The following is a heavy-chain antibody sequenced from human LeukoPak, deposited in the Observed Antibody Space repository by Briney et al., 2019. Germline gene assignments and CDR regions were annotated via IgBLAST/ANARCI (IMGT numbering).Heavy chain of an antibody. J-gene: IGHJ5*02. CDR2: IYYSGST. D-gene: IGHD2-2*01. V-gene: IGHV4-59*01. Sequence: SETLSLTCTVSGGSISSYYWSWIRQPPGKGLEWIGYIYYSGSTNYNPSLKSRVTISVDTSKNQFSLKLSSVTAADTAVYYCARVYLDYQDWFDPWGQGTLVTVSS. CDR3: ARVYLDYQDWFDP. CDR1: GGSISSYY.